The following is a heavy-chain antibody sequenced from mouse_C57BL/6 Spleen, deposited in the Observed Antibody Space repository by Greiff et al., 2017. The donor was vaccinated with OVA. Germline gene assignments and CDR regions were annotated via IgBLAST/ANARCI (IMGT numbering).Heavy chain of an antibody. J-gene: IGHJ2*01. CDR2: IYPRSGNT. D-gene: IGHD1-1*01. CDR1: GYTFTSYG. V-gene: IGHV1-81*01. Sequence: QVQLQQSGAELARPGASVKLSCKASGYTFTSYGISWVKQRTGQGLEWIGEIYPRSGNTYYNEKFKGKATLTADKSSSTAYMELRSLTSEDSAVYFCARSEFITTVVASDYWGQGTTLTVSS. CDR3: ARSEFITTVVASDY.